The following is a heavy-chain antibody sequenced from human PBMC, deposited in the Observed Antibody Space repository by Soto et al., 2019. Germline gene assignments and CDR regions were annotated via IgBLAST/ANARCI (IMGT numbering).Heavy chain of an antibody. V-gene: IGHV1-69*01. CDR1: GGIFTNNA. J-gene: IGHJ6*02. CDR3: ATGGHNDGYNFYHGMDV. Sequence: QVQVVQSVAEVKKPGSSVKVSCKVSGGIFTNNAISWVRQAPGQGLEWLGGVIPLFDTAYYAQIFRGRLSISADGATTTAYMELSGLTSADKAVYFCATGGHNDGYNFYHGMDVWGQGTTVPVS. D-gene: IGHD5-18*01. CDR2: VIPLFDTA.